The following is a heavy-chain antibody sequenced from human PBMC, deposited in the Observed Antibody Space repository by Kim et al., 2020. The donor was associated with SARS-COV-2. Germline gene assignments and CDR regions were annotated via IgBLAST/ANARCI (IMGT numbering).Heavy chain of an antibody. CDR2: VYYSGTT. V-gene: IGHV4-59*13. CDR1: GGSISTYY. CDR3: ARVREAFNLVDP. J-gene: IGHJ5*02. Sequence: SETLSLTCNVSGGSISTYYWSWIRQSPGKGLEWIGYVYYSGTTNYNPSPKSRVSISVDTSKHQLFLKMTSVTAADAAVFYCARVREAFNLVDPCGQGTLV.